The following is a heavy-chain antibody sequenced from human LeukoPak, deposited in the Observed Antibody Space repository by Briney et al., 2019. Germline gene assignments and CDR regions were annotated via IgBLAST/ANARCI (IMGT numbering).Heavy chain of an antibody. CDR3: ARAPRGTYYEAYDI. J-gene: IGHJ3*02. Sequence: GASVKVSCKASGYTFTSYDINWVRQATGQGLEWMGWMNPNSGNTGYAQKFQGRVTITRNTSISTAYMELSSLRSEDTAVYYCARAPRGTYYEAYDIWGLGTMVTVSS. CDR2: MNPNSGNT. D-gene: IGHD1-26*01. CDR1: GYTFTSYD. V-gene: IGHV1-8*03.